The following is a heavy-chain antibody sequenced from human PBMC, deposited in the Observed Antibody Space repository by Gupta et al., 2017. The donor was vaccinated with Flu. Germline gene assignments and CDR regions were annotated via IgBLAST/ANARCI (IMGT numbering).Heavy chain of an antibody. CDR2: IKSKTDGGTT. J-gene: IGHJ3*02. Sequence: EVQLVESGGGLVKPGGSLRLSCAASGFTFSNAWMSWVRQAPGKGLEWVGRIKSKTDGGTTDYAAPVKGRFTISRDDSKNTLYLQMNSLKTEDTAVYYCTTDTNYGDFGNAFDIWGQGTMVTVSS. V-gene: IGHV3-15*05. D-gene: IGHD4-17*01. CDR3: TTDTNYGDFGNAFDI. CDR1: GFTFSNAW.